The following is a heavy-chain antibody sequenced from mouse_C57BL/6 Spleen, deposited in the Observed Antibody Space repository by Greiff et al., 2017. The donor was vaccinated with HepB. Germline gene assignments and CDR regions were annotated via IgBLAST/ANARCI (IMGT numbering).Heavy chain of an antibody. CDR1: GFTFSDYG. CDR2: ISCGSSTI. D-gene: IGHD2-3*01. V-gene: IGHV5-17*01. CDR3: ARGWLLRGNAMDY. J-gene: IGHJ4*01. Sequence: EVKLVESGGGLVKPGGSLKLSCAASGFTFSDYGMHWVRQAPEQGLEWVAYISCGSSTIYYADTVKGRFTISRDNAKNTRFLQMTSLRSEDTAMYYCARGWLLRGNAMDYWGQGTSVTVSS.